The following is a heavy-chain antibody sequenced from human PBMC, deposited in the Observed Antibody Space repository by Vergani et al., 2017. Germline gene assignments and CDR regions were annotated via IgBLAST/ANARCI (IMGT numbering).Heavy chain of an antibody. Sequence: EVQLVESGGGLVKPGGSLRLSCAASGFTFRSYSMNWVRQAPGKGLEGVSSISSSSSYIYYADSVKGRFTITRDNAKNSLYLQMNSLRAEDTAVYYCARPLIVLHAFDIWGQGTMVTVSS. V-gene: IGHV3-21*01. D-gene: IGHD5/OR15-5a*01. CDR1: GFTFRSYS. J-gene: IGHJ3*02. CDR3: ARPLIVLHAFDI. CDR2: ISSSSSYI.